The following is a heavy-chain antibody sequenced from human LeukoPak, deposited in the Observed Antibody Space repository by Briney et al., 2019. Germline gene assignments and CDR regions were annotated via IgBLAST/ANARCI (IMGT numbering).Heavy chain of an antibody. CDR2: IYPGDSDT. CDR3: ARRAYYDSSGYYYYFDY. V-gene: IGHV5-51*01. J-gene: IGHJ4*02. CDR1: GYSFTSCW. Sequence: GESLKISCKGSGYSFTSCWIGWVRQMPGKGLEWMGIIYPGDSDTRYSPSFQGQVTISADKSISTAYLQWSSLKASDTAMYYCARRAYYDSSGYYYYFDYWGQGTLVTVSS. D-gene: IGHD3-22*01.